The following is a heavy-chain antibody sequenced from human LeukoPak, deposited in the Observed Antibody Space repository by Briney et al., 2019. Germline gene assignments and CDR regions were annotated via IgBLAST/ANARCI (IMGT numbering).Heavy chain of an antibody. J-gene: IGHJ5*02. CDR1: GFTFSGSA. V-gene: IGHV3-73*01. CDR2: IRSKANSYAT. Sequence: GGSLRLSCAASGFTFSGSAMHWVRQASGKGLEWVGRIRSKANSYATAYAASVKGRFTISRDDSKNTAYLQMNSLKTEDTAVYYCTPLTTVTTWFDPWGQGTLVTVSS. D-gene: IGHD4-17*01. CDR3: TPLTTVTTWFDP.